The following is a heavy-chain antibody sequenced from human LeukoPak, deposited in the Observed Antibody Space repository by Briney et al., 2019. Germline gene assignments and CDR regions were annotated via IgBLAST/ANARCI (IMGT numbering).Heavy chain of an antibody. J-gene: IGHJ3*02. CDR3: ARDMLGHDAFDI. Sequence: SETLSLTCTVSGVSISSSNSYWSWIRQPPGKGLEWIGYIYYSGSTSYNPSLRSRVTISVDTSKNQFSLKLRSLTAADTAVYYCARDMLGHDAFDIWGQGTMVTVSS. D-gene: IGHD3-10*02. CDR2: IYYSGST. V-gene: IGHV4-61*01. CDR1: GVSISSSNSY.